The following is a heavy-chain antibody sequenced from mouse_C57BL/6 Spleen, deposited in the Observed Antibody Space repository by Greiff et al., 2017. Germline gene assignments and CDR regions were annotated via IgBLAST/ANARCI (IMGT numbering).Heavy chain of an antibody. Sequence: VQLQQSGAELMKPGASVKLSCKATGYTFTGYWIEWVKQRPGHGLEWIGEILPGSGSTNYNEKFKGKATFTADTSSNTAYMHLSSLTPEDSAIYYCARKPLLTVVASYYYAMDYWGQGTSVTVSS. CDR2: ILPGSGST. CDR3: ARKPLLTVVASYYYAMDY. D-gene: IGHD1-1*01. V-gene: IGHV1-9*01. J-gene: IGHJ4*01. CDR1: GYTFTGYW.